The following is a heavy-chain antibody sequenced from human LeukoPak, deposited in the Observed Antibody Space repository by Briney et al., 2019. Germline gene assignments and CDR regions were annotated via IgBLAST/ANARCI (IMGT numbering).Heavy chain of an antibody. CDR1: GFTFAGYA. V-gene: IGHV3-23*01. CDR3: AREDPGPFDAFDT. CDR2: ISDSGGTT. Sequence: GGSLRLSCAASGFTFAGYAMSWVRQAPWKGLEWVSGISDSGGTTYYADSVKGRFTISRDNSKNTLYLQMNSLRAEDTATYYCAREDPGPFDAFDTWGQGAKVTVSS. J-gene: IGHJ3*02.